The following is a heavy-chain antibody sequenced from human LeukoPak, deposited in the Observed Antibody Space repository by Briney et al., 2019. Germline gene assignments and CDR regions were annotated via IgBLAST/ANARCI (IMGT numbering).Heavy chain of an antibody. CDR1: GFTFSSYA. D-gene: IGHD1-26*01. CDR2: ISGSSGST. J-gene: IGHJ4*02. CDR3: AQQSGSRFDY. Sequence: PGGSLRLSCAAPGFTFSSYAMSWVRQAPGKGLEWVSAISGSSGSTYSAVSVKGRFTISRDNSKNTLYLQMNSLRAEDTAVYYCAQQSGSRFDYWGQGTLVTVSS. V-gene: IGHV3-23*01.